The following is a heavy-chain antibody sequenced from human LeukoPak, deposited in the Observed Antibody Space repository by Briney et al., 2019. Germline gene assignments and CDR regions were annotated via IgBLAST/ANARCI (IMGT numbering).Heavy chain of an antibody. V-gene: IGHV3-7*04. J-gene: IGHJ4*02. CDR3: ARGRSFSAGWSRGADY. CDR2: INQDGSEK. Sequence: PGGSLRLSCAASGLIFENYWMSWVRQAPGKGLEWVATINQDGSEKYYVGSVRGRFTISRDNAKNSLFLQMNTLRAEDSAVYYCARGRSFSAGWSRGADYWGQGTLVTVSS. D-gene: IGHD6-19*01. CDR1: GLIFENYW.